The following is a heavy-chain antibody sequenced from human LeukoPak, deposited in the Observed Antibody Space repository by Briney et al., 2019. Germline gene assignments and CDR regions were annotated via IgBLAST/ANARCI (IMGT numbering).Heavy chain of an antibody. J-gene: IGHJ4*02. D-gene: IGHD6-13*01. V-gene: IGHV3-7*01. CDR3: AKRMGPSIAAADLDY. Sequence: AGGSLRLSCAASGFTFSSYWMSWVRQAPGKGLEWVANIKQDGSEKYYVDSVKGRFTISRDNAKNSLYLQMNSLRAEDTAVYYCAKRMGPSIAAADLDYWGQGTLVTVSS. CDR1: GFTFSSYW. CDR2: IKQDGSEK.